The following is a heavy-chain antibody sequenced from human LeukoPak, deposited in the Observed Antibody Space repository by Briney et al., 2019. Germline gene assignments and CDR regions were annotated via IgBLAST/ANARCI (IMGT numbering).Heavy chain of an antibody. D-gene: IGHD3-22*01. CDR2: IKQDGSEK. CDR1: GFTFSSYW. J-gene: IGHJ4*02. Sequence: GGSLRLSCAASGFTFSSYWMSWVRQAPGKGLEWVANIKQDGSEKYYVDSVKGRFTISRDNAKNSLYLQMNSLRAEDTAVYYCARDHYYYDSSGYYYLVPPGDYWGQGTLVTVSS. V-gene: IGHV3-7*01. CDR3: ARDHYYYDSSGYYYLVPPGDY.